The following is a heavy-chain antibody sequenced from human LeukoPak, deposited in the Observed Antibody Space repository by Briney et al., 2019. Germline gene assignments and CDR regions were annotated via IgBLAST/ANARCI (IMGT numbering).Heavy chain of an antibody. D-gene: IGHD6-19*01. CDR1: GFTFSTYA. CDR3: VRDPSNSGWAFDY. V-gene: IGHV3-33*01. CDR2: IWYNGKNK. Sequence: GGSLRLSCVASGFTFSTYAMHWVRQVPGKGLEWVAMIWYNGKNKHYADSVKGRFTISRDNSKNTLDLQMNSLRADDTAVYYCVRDPSNSGWAFDYWGQGTLVTVSS. J-gene: IGHJ4*02.